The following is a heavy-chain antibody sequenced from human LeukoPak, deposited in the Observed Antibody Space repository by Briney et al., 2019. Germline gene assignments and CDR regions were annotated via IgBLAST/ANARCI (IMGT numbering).Heavy chain of an antibody. CDR3: ARVGGSNAFDI. D-gene: IGHD1-26*01. V-gene: IGHV3-74*01. Sequence: GGSLRLSCAASGFTFSSYWVHWVRQAPGKGLVWASSINSDGSGTSYADSENDRYTSSIHNDNNTVSQQMDSLRAEDTAVYYCARVGGSNAFDIWGQGTMVIVSS. CDR2: INSDGSGT. CDR1: GFTFSSYW. J-gene: IGHJ3*02.